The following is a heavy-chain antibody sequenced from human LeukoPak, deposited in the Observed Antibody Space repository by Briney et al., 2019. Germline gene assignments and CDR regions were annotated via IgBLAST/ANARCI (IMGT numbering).Heavy chain of an antibody. CDR3: ARSPSSRRYCSGGSCYGGRRYYYMDV. Sequence: ASVKVSCKTSGYTFTGYYIHWVRQAPGQGLEWMGWMNPNSGNTGYAQKFQGRVTMTRNTSISTAYMELSSLRSEDTAVYYCARSPSSRRYCSGGSCYGGRRYYYMDVWGKGTTVTVSS. V-gene: IGHV1-8*02. CDR1: GYTFTGYY. D-gene: IGHD2-15*01. J-gene: IGHJ6*03. CDR2: MNPNSGNT.